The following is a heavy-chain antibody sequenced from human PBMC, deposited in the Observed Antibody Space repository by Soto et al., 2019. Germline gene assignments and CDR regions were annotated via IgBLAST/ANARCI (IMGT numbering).Heavy chain of an antibody. V-gene: IGHV3-23*01. J-gene: IGHJ6*02. CDR3: AKDLPYYDFWSGYYTGPLWNYYYGMDV. CDR2: ISGSGGST. Sequence: QAGGSLRLSCAASEFTFSSYAMSWFRQAPGKGLEWVSAISGSGGSTYYADSVKGRFTISRDNSKNTLYLQMNSLRAEDTAVYYCAKDLPYYDFWSGYYTGPLWNYYYGMDVWGQGTTVTVSS. CDR1: EFTFSSYA. D-gene: IGHD3-3*01.